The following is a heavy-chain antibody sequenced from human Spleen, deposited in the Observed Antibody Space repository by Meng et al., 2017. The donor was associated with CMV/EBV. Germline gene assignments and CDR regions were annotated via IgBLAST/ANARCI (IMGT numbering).Heavy chain of an antibody. CDR3: AREGSYGDFDY. D-gene: IGHD5-18*01. CDR2: IYTRGNT. CDR1: GGSIISFY. J-gene: IGHJ4*02. Sequence: VRLQEPCPGVVEPSGTLSPTGMASGGSIISFYWSWLRQAAGKGLGCIGQIYTRGNTNYNPSLKSRVTMSVDTSKNQFSLKLSSVTAADTAVYYCAREGSYGDFDYWGQGTLVTVSS. V-gene: IGHV4-4*07.